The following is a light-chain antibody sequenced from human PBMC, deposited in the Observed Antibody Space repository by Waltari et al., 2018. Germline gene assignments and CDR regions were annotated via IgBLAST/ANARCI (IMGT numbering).Light chain of an antibody. J-gene: IGLJ2*01. V-gene: IGLV3-1*01. CDR2: KDR. CDR3: QAWDSSAVV. Sequence: CGYRHRPGHSRVPVIYKDRSRPSAIPGRFSGSNSGNTGILTISGTQAMDEADYYCQAWDSSAVVFGGGTKLTVL.